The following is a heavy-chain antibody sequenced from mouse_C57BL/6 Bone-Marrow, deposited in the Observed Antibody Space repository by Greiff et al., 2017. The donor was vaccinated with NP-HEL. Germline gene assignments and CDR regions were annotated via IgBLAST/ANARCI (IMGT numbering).Heavy chain of an antibody. J-gene: IGHJ2*01. CDR1: GFSFNTYA. Sequence: EVQGVESGGGLVQPKGSLKLSCAASGFSFNTYAMNWVRQAPGQGLEWVARIRSKSNNYATYYADSVKDRFTISRDDSESMLYLQMNNLKTEDTAMYYCVRQAYSNYFDYWGQGTTLTVSS. V-gene: IGHV10-1*01. CDR2: IRSKSNNYAT. D-gene: IGHD2-5*01. CDR3: VRQAYSNYFDY.